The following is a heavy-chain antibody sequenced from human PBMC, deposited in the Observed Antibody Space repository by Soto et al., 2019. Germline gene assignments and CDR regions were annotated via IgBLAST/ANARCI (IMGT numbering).Heavy chain of an antibody. D-gene: IGHD6-19*01. CDR2: ISSGSGYI. CDR3: ARHRYSSGEKWFDP. CDR1: GFTFSSYT. J-gene: IGHJ5*02. Sequence: GGSLGLACAASGFTFSSYTMNWVRQAPGKGLEWVSSISSGSGYIYYADSLKGRFTISRDNAKNSLCLHMNSLSAEDTAVYFCARHRYSSGEKWFDPWGQGTLVTVSS. V-gene: IGHV3-21*01.